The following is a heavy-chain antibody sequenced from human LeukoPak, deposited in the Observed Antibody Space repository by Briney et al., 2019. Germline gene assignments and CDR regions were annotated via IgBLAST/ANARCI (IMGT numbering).Heavy chain of an antibody. J-gene: IGHJ4*02. D-gene: IGHD2-8*01. Sequence: PGGSLRLSCAASGFSFSSYAMSWVRQAAGKGLEWVSGIGGSGGSTYYAGSVKGRFTISRDNSKNTLYLQMNSLRAEDTAVYYCAKDFGNCINGVCYGTPFDYWGQGTLVTVSS. CDR3: AKDFGNCINGVCYGTPFDY. CDR1: GFSFSSYA. CDR2: IGGSGGST. V-gene: IGHV3-23*01.